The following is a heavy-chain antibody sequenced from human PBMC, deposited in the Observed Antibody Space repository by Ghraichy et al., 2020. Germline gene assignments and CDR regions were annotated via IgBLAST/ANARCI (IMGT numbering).Heavy chain of an antibody. D-gene: IGHD3-22*01. Sequence: GGSLRLSCAASGFTFSSYSMNWVRQAPGKGLEWVSYISSSSTIYYADSVKGRFTISRDNAKNSLYLQMNSLRDEDTAVYYCARDGYYDSSGYVADAFDIWGQGTMVTVSS. CDR2: ISSSSTI. J-gene: IGHJ3*02. V-gene: IGHV3-48*02. CDR1: GFTFSSYS. CDR3: ARDGYYDSSGYVADAFDI.